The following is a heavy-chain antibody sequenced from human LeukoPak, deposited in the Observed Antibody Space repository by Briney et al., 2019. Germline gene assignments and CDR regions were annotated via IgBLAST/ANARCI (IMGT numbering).Heavy chain of an antibody. Sequence: PSETLSLTCAISGVPFTDSYWSWIRQPPGKGLEWIGDINDSGSTNSSPSLKSRVVISLDTSKSQLSLKLSPVTAADTATYFCARAGRGTSSRALDYWGQGTLVTVSS. V-gene: IGHV4-34*01. D-gene: IGHD1-1*01. CDR2: INDSGST. CDR1: GVPFTDSY. CDR3: ARAGRGTSSRALDY. J-gene: IGHJ4*02.